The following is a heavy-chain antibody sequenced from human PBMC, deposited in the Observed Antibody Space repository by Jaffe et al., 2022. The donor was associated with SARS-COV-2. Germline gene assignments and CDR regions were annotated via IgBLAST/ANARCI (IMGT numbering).Heavy chain of an antibody. CDR2: IIPIFGTA. CDR3: ARVGGKRAAGILYYYYGMDV. CDR1: GGTFSSYA. D-gene: IGHD3-16*01. V-gene: IGHV1-69*01. Sequence: QVQLVQSGAEVKKPGSSVKVSCKASGGTFSSYAISWVRQAPGQGLEWMGGIIPIFGTANYAQKFQGRVTITADESTSTAYMELSSLRSEDTAVYYCARVGGKRAAGILYYYYGMDVWGQGTTVTVSS. J-gene: IGHJ6*02.